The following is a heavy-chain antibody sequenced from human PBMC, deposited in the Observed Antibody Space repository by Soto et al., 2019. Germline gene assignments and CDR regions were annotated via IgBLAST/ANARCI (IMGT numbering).Heavy chain of an antibody. CDR1: GYTFTSYA. D-gene: IGHD2-2*01. CDR2: INASNGNT. J-gene: IGHJ6*02. V-gene: IGHV1-3*01. Sequence: RXSVKGSCKASGYTFTSYAMHWVRQAPVQRLEWMGWINASNGNTKYSQKFQGRVTITRDTSASTAYMELSSLRSEDTAVYYCARDCSSTSCYDNYYYYGMDVWGQGTTVTVSS. CDR3: ARDCSSTSCYDNYYYYGMDV.